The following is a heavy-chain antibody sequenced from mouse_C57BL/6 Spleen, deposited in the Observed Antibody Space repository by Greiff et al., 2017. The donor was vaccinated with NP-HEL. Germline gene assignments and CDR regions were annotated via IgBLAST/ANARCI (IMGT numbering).Heavy chain of an antibody. CDR2: IDPSDSYT. CDR1: GYTFTSYW. CDR3: ARWYDYDRAWFAY. D-gene: IGHD2-4*01. J-gene: IGHJ3*01. Sequence: VQLQQPGAELVKPGASVKLSCKASGYTFTSYWMQWVKQRPGQGLEWIGEIDPSDSYTNYNQKFKGKATLTVDTSSSTAYMQLSSLTSEDSAVYYCARWYDYDRAWFAYWGQGTLVTVSA. V-gene: IGHV1-50*01.